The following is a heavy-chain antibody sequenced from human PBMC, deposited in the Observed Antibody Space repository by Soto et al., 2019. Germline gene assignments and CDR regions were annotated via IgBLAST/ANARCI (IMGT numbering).Heavy chain of an antibody. CDR3: AKDMXNYYDSSGYRARSAFDS. J-gene: IGHJ3*02. CDR1: GFTFSIYG. CDR2: ISYDGSNK. Sequence: GGALRLSCAASGFTFSIYGMHWVRQAPGKGLEWVAVISYDGSNKYYADSVKGRFTISRDNSKNTLVLQMNSLRAEDTAVYYCAKDMXNYYDSSGYRARSAFDSWGQRTMVTVAS. D-gene: IGHD3-22*01. V-gene: IGHV3-30*18.